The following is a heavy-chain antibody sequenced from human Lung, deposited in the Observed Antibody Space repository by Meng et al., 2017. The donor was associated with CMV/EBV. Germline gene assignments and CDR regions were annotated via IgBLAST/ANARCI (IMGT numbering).Heavy chain of an antibody. D-gene: IGHD6-19*01. Sequence: GEXXKISCAASGFTFSAYNMHWVRQAPGKGLEWVSSITSGGHHIYYADSVRGRFTISRDNAKNSLSLQMNSLRVEDTATYYCARVTASGWAKVFDSWGHGTXVTVSS. CDR2: ITSGGHHI. V-gene: IGHV3-21*01. CDR3: ARVTASGWAKVFDS. CDR1: GFTFSAYN. J-gene: IGHJ4*01.